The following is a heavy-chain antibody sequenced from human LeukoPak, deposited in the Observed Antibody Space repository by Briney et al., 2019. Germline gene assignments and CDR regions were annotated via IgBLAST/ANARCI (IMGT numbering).Heavy chain of an antibody. CDR1: GFTFSTYW. Sequence: GGSLRLSCAASGFTFSTYWTSWVRQAPGKGLEWVANIKHDGNEKYYVDSVKGRFTISRDNAKNSLYLQMNSLRAEDTAVYYCARDKNHGDSYFAYWGQGILVSVSS. CDR3: ARDKNHGDSYFAY. J-gene: IGHJ4*02. CDR2: IKHDGNEK. D-gene: IGHD4-17*01. V-gene: IGHV3-7*01.